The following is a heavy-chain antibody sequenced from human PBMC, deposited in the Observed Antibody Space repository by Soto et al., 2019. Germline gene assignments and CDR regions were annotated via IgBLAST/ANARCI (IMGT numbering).Heavy chain of an antibody. D-gene: IGHD3-22*01. V-gene: IGHV4-34*01. CDR1: GGSFSGYY. Sequence: QVQLQQWGAGRLKPSETLSLTCAVYGGSFSGYYWSWIRQPPGKGLGWIGEINHSGSTNYNPSLKSRVTISVDTSKNQCSLKLSSVTAADTAVYYCAMIIGYYYYGMDVWGQGTTVTVSS. CDR3: AMIIGYYYYGMDV. CDR2: INHSGST. J-gene: IGHJ6*02.